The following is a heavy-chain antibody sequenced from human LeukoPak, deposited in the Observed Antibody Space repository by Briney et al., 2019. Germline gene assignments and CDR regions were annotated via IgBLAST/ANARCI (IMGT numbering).Heavy chain of an antibody. Sequence: GGSLRLSCAASGFTFSSYSTNWVRQAPGKGLGLGSSISSSSSYIYYADSVKGRFTISRDNAKNSLYLQMNSLRAEDTAVYYCARETCGGDCSTYGMDVWGQGTTVTVSS. CDR2: ISSSSSYI. V-gene: IGHV3-21*01. J-gene: IGHJ6*02. CDR3: ARETCGGDCSTYGMDV. D-gene: IGHD2-21*02. CDR1: GFTFSSYS.